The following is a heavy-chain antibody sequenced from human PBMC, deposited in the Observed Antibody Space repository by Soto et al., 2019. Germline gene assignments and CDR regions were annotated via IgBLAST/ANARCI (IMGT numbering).Heavy chain of an antibody. J-gene: IGHJ5*02. Sequence: GGSLRLSCAASGFTFSSYAMSWVRQAPGKGLEWVSAISGSGGSTYYADSVKGRFTISRDNSKNTLYLQMNSLRAEDTAVYYCAKERYYDFWSGYFFGYWFDPWGQGTLVTVSS. D-gene: IGHD3-3*01. V-gene: IGHV3-23*01. CDR1: GFTFSSYA. CDR3: AKERYYDFWSGYFFGYWFDP. CDR2: ISGSGGST.